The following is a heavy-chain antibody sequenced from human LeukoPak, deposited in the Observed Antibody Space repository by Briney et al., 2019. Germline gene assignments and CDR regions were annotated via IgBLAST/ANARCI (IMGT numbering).Heavy chain of an antibody. D-gene: IGHD4-17*01. V-gene: IGHV4-34*09. CDR2: IYYSGGS. CDR3: ARHDYGDYGAFDF. J-gene: IGHJ3*01. Sequence: SETLSLTCAVYGGSFSGYYWSWIRQPPGKGLEWIGYIYYSGGSYYSPSLESRVTISQDTSYNRFSLRLNSVTAADTAVYYCARHDYGDYGAFDFWGQGTLVTVSS. CDR1: GGSFSGYY.